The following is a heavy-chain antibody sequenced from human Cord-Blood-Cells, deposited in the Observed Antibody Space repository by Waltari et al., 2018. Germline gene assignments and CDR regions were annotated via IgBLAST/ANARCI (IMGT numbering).Heavy chain of an antibody. Sequence: EVQLLESGGGLVQPGGSLRLSCAASGFTFSSYAMSWVRQAPGKGLEWVSAIRGRGGSTDYADSVKGRFTISRDNAKNTLYLQMNSLRAEDTAVYYCAKSPRIAVAGTDAFDIWGQGTMVTVSS. CDR3: AKSPRIAVAGTDAFDI. CDR2: IRGRGGST. CDR1: GFTFSSYA. V-gene: IGHV3-23*01. D-gene: IGHD6-19*01. J-gene: IGHJ3*02.